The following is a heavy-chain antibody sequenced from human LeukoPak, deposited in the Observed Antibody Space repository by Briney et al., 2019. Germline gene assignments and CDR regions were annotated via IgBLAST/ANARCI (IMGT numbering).Heavy chain of an antibody. CDR3: ARGQEFDDGVFDS. D-gene: IGHD1-1*01. CDR1: GFTFGDYA. V-gene: IGHV3-49*04. Sequence: GGSLRLSCTASGFTFGDYAMSWVRQAPGKGLEWVGFIRSKAYGGTTEYAASVKGRFTISRDDSKSIAYLQMNSLKTEDTAVYYCARGQEFDDGVFDSWGQGTLVTVSS. CDR2: IRSKAYGGTT. J-gene: IGHJ4*02.